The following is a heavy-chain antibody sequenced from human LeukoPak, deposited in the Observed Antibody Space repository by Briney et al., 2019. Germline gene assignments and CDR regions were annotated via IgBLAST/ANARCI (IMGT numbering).Heavy chain of an antibody. J-gene: IGHJ5*02. V-gene: IGHV4-39*07. CDR3: ARDKIQLWYTTTGRPKNWFDP. CDR1: GGSISSSSYY. D-gene: IGHD5-18*01. Sequence: SETLSLTCTVSGGSISSSSYYWSWIRQPPGKGLEWIGEINHSGSTNYNPSLKSRVTISVDTSKNQLSLKLSSVTAADTAVYYCARDKIQLWYTTTGRPKNWFDPWGQGTLVTVSS. CDR2: INHSGST.